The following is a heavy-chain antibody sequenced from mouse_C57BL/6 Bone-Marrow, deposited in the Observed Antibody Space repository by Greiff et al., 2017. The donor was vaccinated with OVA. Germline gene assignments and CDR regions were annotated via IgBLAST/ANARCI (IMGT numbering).Heavy chain of an antibody. CDR1: RFTFSSYG. D-gene: IGHD1-1*01. CDR3: ARHYYGSSYY. V-gene: IGHV5-6*01. CDR2: ISSGGSYT. Sequence: EVKLVESGGDLVKPGGSLKLSCAASRFTFSSYGMSWVRQTPDKRLEWVATISSGGSYTYYPDSVKGRFTISRDNAKNTLYLQMSSLKSEDTAMYYCARHYYGSSYYWGQGTTLTVSS. J-gene: IGHJ2*01.